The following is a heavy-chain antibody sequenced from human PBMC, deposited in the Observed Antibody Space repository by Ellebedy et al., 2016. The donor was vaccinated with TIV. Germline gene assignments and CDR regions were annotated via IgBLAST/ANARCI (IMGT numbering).Heavy chain of an antibody. V-gene: IGHV4-39*01. D-gene: IGHD6-13*01. Sequence: MPSETLSLTCTVSGASISTFSDFWGWIRQPPGKGLEWIGSLYYSGSAYYNPSLKSRVTISVDRSKNQFSLNVPSVTAADTAVYYCARGGAAGSSDYYYGMDVWGQGTTVTVSS. CDR2: LYYSGSA. J-gene: IGHJ6*02. CDR3: ARGGAAGSSDYYYGMDV. CDR1: GASISTFSDF.